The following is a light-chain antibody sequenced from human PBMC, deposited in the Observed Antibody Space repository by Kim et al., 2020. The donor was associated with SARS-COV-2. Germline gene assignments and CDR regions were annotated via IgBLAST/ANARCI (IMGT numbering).Light chain of an antibody. J-gene: IGLJ2*01. CDR2: DNN. CDR3: GTWDSSLSAGV. CDR1: SSNIGNNY. Sequence: QSVLTQPPSVSAAPGQKVTISCSGSSSNIGNNYVSWYQHLPGTAPKLLIYDNNKRPSGIPDRISGSKSGTSATLGITGLQTGDEADYYCGTWDSSLSAGVFGGGTQLTVL. V-gene: IGLV1-51*01.